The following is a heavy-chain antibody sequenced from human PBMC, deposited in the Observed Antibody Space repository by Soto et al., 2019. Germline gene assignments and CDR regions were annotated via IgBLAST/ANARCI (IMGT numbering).Heavy chain of an antibody. D-gene: IGHD3-9*01. Sequence: GGSLRLSCAASGFTFSSYAMSWVRQAPGKGLEWVSAISGSGGSTYYADSVKGRFTISRDNSKNTLYLQMNILSAEDTAVYYSAKDLYDRLGMAFDTWGQGTMVTVSS. J-gene: IGHJ3*02. V-gene: IGHV3-23*01. CDR1: GFTFSSYA. CDR3: AKDLYDRLGMAFDT. CDR2: ISGSGGST.